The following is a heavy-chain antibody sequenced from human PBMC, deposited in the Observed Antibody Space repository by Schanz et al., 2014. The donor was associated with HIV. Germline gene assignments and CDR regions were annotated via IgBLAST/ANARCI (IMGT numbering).Heavy chain of an antibody. CDR1: GGTFRNHA. J-gene: IGHJ4*03. V-gene: IGHV1-69*01. CDR2: VIPAFGTA. CDR3: ARDSPVAAGTLDY. Sequence: QVPLVQSGTEVKKPGSSVKVSCKASGGTFRNHAISWVRQAPGQGLEWVGGVIPAFGTANYAQKFRGRVTITVDESTSTAYMELSSLRSEDTAVYYCARDSPVAAGTLDYWGQGTTVTVSS. D-gene: IGHD6-13*01.